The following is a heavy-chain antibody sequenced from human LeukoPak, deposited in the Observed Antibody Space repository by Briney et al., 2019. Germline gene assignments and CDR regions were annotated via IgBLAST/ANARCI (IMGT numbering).Heavy chain of an antibody. Sequence: QSGRSLRLSCAASGFTFSSYAMHWVRQAPGKGLEWVSYISSSSSTIYYADSVKGRFTISRDNAKNSLYLQMNSLRAEDTAVYYCARDLFLLGAYGSPFDYWGQGTLVTVSS. CDR3: ARDLFLLGAYGSPFDY. V-gene: IGHV3-48*04. J-gene: IGHJ4*02. CDR2: ISSSSSTI. CDR1: GFTFSSYA. D-gene: IGHD3-10*01.